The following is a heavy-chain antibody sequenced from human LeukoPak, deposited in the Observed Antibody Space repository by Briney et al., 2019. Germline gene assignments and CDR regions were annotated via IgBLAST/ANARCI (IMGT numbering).Heavy chain of an antibody. CDR2: IDPSDSES. J-gene: IGHJ4*02. CDR1: GYSFASYW. V-gene: IGHV5-51*01. CDR3: ARQTAMGRSGDY. D-gene: IGHD5-18*01. Sequence: GESLKISCKASGYSFASYWISWVRQMPGRGLEWMAIIDPSDSESRYTPSFQGQVTISVDKSLTTAYLQRNSLKASDTAMYYCARQTAMGRSGDYWGQGTLVTVSS.